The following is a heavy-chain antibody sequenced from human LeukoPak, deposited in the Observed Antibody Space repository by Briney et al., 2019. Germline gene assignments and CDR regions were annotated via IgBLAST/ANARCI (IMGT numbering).Heavy chain of an antibody. Sequence: GGSLRLSCADSGFTFSTYWMHWVRQAPGKGLVWVSRITPDGRSTNYADSVKGRFTISRDNAKDTLYLQMNSLRVDDTAVYYCAMRGDILVIPATYMFDYWGQGTLVTVSS. J-gene: IGHJ4*02. D-gene: IGHD2-2*01. V-gene: IGHV3-74*01. CDR1: GFTFSTYW. CDR3: AMRGDILVIPATYMFDY. CDR2: ITPDGRST.